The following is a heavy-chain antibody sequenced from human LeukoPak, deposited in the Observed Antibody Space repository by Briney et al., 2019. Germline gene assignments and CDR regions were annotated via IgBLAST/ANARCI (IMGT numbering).Heavy chain of an antibody. Sequence: ASVKVSCKASGYNFTGYYMHWVRQAPGPGLERMGWINPNSGGTNYAQKLQGRVTMTTDTSTSTAYMELRSLRSDDTAVYYCARAVPITMIVVVITDLDYWGQGTLVTVSS. J-gene: IGHJ4*02. CDR3: ARAVPITMIVVVITDLDY. CDR2: INPNSGGT. V-gene: IGHV1-2*02. CDR1: GYNFTGYY. D-gene: IGHD3-22*01.